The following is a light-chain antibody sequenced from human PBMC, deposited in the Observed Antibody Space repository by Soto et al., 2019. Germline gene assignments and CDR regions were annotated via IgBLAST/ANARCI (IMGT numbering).Light chain of an antibody. J-gene: IGKJ1*01. CDR3: QQYYSAPWT. V-gene: IGKV4-1*01. Sequence: DIVMTQSPDSLAVSLGERATINCKSSQSVLYSSNNKNYLAWYQQKPRQPPKLLIYWASTRESGVPDRFSGRGSGTDFPLTIGSLQDEDVAVYYCQQYYSAPWTFGQGTKVEIK. CDR2: WAS. CDR1: QSVLYSSNNKNY.